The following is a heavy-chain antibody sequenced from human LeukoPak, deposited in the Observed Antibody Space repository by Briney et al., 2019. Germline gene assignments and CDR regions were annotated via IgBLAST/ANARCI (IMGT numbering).Heavy chain of an antibody. J-gene: IGHJ4*02. CDR1: GGSLSSGDYY. D-gene: IGHD2-2*01. CDR2: IYYSGSA. CDR3: ARDFSITSCIDY. Sequence: SQTLSLTCTVSGGSLSSGDYYWSWIRQPPGKGVEWIGYIYYSGSAYYNPSLKSRLTISVDESKNQFSMTLSSVTAADTAVYYCARDFSITSCIDYWGQGTLVTVSS. V-gene: IGHV4-30-4*08.